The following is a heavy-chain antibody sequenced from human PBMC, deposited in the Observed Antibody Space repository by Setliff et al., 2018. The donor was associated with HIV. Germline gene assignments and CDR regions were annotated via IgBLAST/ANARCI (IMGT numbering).Heavy chain of an antibody. CDR3: AKGERRVADISDLNYMGV. CDR1: GYTFTSYY. J-gene: IGHJ6*03. D-gene: IGHD1-1*01. V-gene: IGHV1-69-2*01. Sequence: ASVKVSCKASGYTFTSYYMHWVKQAPGKGPEWMGRVDPEDGETIYAEKFQGRVTMTRDTSTSTVYMESSGLTYEDTAVYYCAKGERRVADISDLNYMGVWGKGTMVTVSS. CDR2: VDPEDGET.